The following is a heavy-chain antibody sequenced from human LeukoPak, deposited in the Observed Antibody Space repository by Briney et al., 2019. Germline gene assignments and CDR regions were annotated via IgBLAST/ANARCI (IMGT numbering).Heavy chain of an antibody. CDR3: ASYSGSYLYFDY. Sequence: PSETLSLTCTVSGGSISSYYWSWIRQPPGKGLEWIGYIYYSGSTNYNPSLKSRVTISVDTSKNQFSLKLSSVTAADTAVYYCASYSGSYLYFDYWGQGTLVTVSS. CDR1: GGSISSYY. J-gene: IGHJ4*02. D-gene: IGHD1-26*01. V-gene: IGHV4-59*01. CDR2: IYYSGST.